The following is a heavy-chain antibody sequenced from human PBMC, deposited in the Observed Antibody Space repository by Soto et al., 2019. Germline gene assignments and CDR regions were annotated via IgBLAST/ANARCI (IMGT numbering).Heavy chain of an antibody. CDR3: ARARWYDAFDV. D-gene: IGHD2-15*01. CDR1: GFFISSGNY. Sequence: LSLTCAVSGFFISSGNYWGCIRKPPGKGLEWIGSIFHGGNTYYNPSLKSRVTISVDMSKNQFSLKLNSVTAADTAVYYCARARWYDAFDVWGQGTVVTVSS. CDR2: IFHGGNT. V-gene: IGHV4-38-2*01. J-gene: IGHJ3*01.